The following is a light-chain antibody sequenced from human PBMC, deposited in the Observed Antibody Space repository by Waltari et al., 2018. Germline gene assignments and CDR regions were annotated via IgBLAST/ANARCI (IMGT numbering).Light chain of an antibody. Sequence: DFVMTQSPDSLALSIGERATINCQSSQNILKSSDNKNYLAWFQQRQAQPPKLLISCESTRESGVPDRFSGSGSATEFTLTMNSLQAEDVAVYYCQKYYGPLTFGLGTKVEIK. CDR2: CES. CDR3: QKYYGPLT. CDR1: QNILKSSDNKNY. J-gene: IGKJ1*01. V-gene: IGKV4-1*01.